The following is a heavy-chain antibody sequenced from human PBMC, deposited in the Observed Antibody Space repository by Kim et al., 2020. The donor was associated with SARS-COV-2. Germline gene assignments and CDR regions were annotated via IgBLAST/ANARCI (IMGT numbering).Heavy chain of an antibody. V-gene: IGHV1-2*04. CDR1: GYTFTGYY. J-gene: IGHJ4*02. CDR2: INPNSGGT. CDR3: ARSEPAESLREFFDY. Sequence: ASVKVSCKASGYTFTGYYMHWVRQAPGQGLEWMGWINPNSGGTNYAQKFQGWVTMTRDTSISTAYMELSRLRSDDTAVYYCARSEPAESLREFFDYWGQGTLVTVSS.